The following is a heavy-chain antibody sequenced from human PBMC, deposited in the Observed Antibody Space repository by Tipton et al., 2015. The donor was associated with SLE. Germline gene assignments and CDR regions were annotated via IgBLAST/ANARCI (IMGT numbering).Heavy chain of an antibody. CDR1: GFTFITYA. Sequence: SLRLSCAASGFTFITYAMHWVRQAPGKGLEWVAVISYDGSNKYYADSVKGRFTISRDNSKNTLYLQMNSLRAEDTAVYYCASSLLWLYYYMDVWGKGTTVTVSS. J-gene: IGHJ6*03. V-gene: IGHV3-30*04. CDR3: ASSLLWLYYYMDV. CDR2: ISYDGSNK. D-gene: IGHD3-10*01.